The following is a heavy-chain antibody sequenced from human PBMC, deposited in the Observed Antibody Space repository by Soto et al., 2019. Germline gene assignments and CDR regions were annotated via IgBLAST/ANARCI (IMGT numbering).Heavy chain of an antibody. CDR3: ARDPDIVVVPARLQFDY. Sequence: GGSLRLSCAASGFTFSSYAMSLVRQAQGKGLEWVSAISGSGGSTYYADSVKGRFTISRDNSKNTLYLQMNSLRAEDTAVYYCARDPDIVVVPARLQFDYWGQGTLVTVSS. D-gene: IGHD2-2*01. V-gene: IGHV3-23*01. J-gene: IGHJ4*02. CDR1: GFTFSSYA. CDR2: ISGSGGST.